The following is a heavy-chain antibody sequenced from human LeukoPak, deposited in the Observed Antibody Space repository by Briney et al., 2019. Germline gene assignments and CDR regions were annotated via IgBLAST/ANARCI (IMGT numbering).Heavy chain of an antibody. CDR1: GDSISGYY. V-gene: IGHV4-59*01. Sequence: SETLSLTCTVSGDSISGYYWSWVRQPPGKGLEWIGYINHSGAPKSNPSLKSRVTMSEDTSKNQFSLNLNSVTAADTAVYYCARGGAARLHFQNWGQGTLVTVSS. D-gene: IGHD6-6*01. CDR3: ARGGAARLHFQN. J-gene: IGHJ1*01. CDR2: INHSGAP.